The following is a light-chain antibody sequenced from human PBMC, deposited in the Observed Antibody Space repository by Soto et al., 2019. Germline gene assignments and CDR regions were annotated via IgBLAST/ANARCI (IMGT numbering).Light chain of an antibody. CDR1: QSVSSN. CDR3: QQYNNWPTGT. Sequence: EIVMTQSPATLSVSPGERATLSCRASQSVSSNLAWYQQKPGQAPRLLIVGASTRATGIPARFSGSGSGTEFTLTISSLQSEDFAVYYCQQYNNWPTGTFGQGTKVEIK. J-gene: IGKJ1*01. V-gene: IGKV3-15*01. CDR2: GAS.